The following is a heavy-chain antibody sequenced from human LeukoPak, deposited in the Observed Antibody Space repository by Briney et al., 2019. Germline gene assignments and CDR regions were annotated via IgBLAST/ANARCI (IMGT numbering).Heavy chain of an antibody. V-gene: IGHV3-74*01. CDR2: INSDGSST. CDR1: GFTFSSYW. Sequence: PGGSPRLSCAASGFTFSSYWMHWVRQAPGKELVWVSRINSDGSSTSYADSVKGRFTISRDNAKNTLYLQMNSLRAEDTAVYYCARGVAAAVYYFDYWGQGTLVTVSS. CDR3: ARGVAAAVYYFDY. J-gene: IGHJ4*02. D-gene: IGHD6-13*01.